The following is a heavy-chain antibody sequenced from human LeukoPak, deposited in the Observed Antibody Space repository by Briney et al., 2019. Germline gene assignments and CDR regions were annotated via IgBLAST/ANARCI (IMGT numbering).Heavy chain of an antibody. CDR2: ISGSGGST. CDR3: AKKVSPITMVRGVETDY. V-gene: IGHV3-23*01. J-gene: IGHJ4*02. CDR1: GFTFTNAW. Sequence: GGSLRLSCAASGFTFTNAWMSWVRQAPGKGLEWVSAISGSGGSTYYADSVKGRFTISRDNSKNTLYLQMNSLRAEDTAVYYCAKKVSPITMVRGVETDYWGQGTLVTVSS. D-gene: IGHD3-10*01.